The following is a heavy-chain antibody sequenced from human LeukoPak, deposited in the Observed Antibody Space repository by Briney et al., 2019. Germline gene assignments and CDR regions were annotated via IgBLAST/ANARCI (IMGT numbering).Heavy chain of an antibody. V-gene: IGHV4-34*01. J-gene: IGHJ4*02. CDR1: GGSFSGYY. D-gene: IGHD1-26*01. CDR2: INPSRNT. CDR3: AVRYSGSLKFALDY. Sequence: PSETLSLTCAVFGGSFSGYYWNWIRQPPGKGLEWIGQINPSRNTNYNPSLKSRVTISVDTSKKQFSLKMSSVTAADTAVYYCAVRYSGSLKFALDYWGQGTLVTVSS.